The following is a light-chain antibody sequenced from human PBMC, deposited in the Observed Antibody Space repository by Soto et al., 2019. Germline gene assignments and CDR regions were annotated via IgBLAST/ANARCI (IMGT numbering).Light chain of an antibody. Sequence: DIVMTQSPDSLAVSLGERATINCKSSQSVFYSSNNKNYLAWYQQKPGQPPKLLIYSASTRESGVPDRFSGSGSGTDFTLTISSLQAEDVAVYYCQQYYRPWTFGQGTKVEIK. CDR3: QQYYRPWT. CDR1: QSVFYSSNNKNY. CDR2: SAS. V-gene: IGKV4-1*01. J-gene: IGKJ1*01.